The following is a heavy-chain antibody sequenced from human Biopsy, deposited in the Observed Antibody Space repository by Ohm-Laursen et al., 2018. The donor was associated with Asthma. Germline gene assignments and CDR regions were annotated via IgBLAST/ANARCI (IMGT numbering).Heavy chain of an antibody. Sequence: GESLRISCKGSGYSFTSYWIGWVRQMPGKGLEWMGVIYPGDSDTRYSPSFQGQVTISADKSISTAYLQWSSLKASDTAMYYCARPWDSRHFDYWGQGTLVTVSS. CDR1: GYSFTSYW. CDR2: IYPGDSDT. V-gene: IGHV5-51*01. D-gene: IGHD6-13*01. CDR3: ARPWDSRHFDY. J-gene: IGHJ4*02.